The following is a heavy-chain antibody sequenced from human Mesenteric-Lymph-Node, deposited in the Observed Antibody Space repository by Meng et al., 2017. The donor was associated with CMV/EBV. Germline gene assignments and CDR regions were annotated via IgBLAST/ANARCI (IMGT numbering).Heavy chain of an antibody. V-gene: IGHV3-20*04. CDR3: ARRGGSHYALDY. CDR1: GFTFDDYD. J-gene: IGHJ4*02. CDR2: ISWNGGGR. Sequence: GGSLRLSCAASGFTFDDYDMTWVRQAPGKGLEWVSIISWNGGGRGYAASVKGRFSISRDNARNSLHLQMNSLRAEDTALYYCARRGGSHYALDYWGQGTLVTVSS. D-gene: IGHD1-26*01.